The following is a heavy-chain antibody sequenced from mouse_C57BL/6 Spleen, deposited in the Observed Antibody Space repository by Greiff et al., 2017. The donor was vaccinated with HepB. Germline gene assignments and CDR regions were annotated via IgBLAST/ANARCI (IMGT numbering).Heavy chain of an antibody. Sequence: EVMLVESGGGLVKPGGSLKLSCAASGFTFSSYTMSWVRQTPEKRLEWVATISGGGGNTYYPDSVKGRFTISRDNAKNTLYLQMSSLRSEDTALYYCARQRDGFSYSFYYWGQSTTLTLSS. V-gene: IGHV5-9*01. CDR1: GFTFSSYT. CDR3: ARQRDGFSYSFYY. J-gene: IGHJ2*01. D-gene: IGHD2-3*01. CDR2: ISGGGGNT.